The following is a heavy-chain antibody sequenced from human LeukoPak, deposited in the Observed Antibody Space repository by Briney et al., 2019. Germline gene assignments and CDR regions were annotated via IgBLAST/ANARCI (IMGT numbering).Heavy chain of an antibody. CDR3: AREGLLWFGELLSGIYYFDY. CDR2: ISAYNGNT. CDR1: GYTFTSYY. D-gene: IGHD3-10*01. J-gene: IGHJ4*02. V-gene: IGHV1-18*04. Sequence: ASVKVSCKASGYTFTSYYMHWVRQAPGQGLEWMGWISAYNGNTNYAQKLQGRVTMTTDTSTSTAYMELRSLRSDDTAVYYCAREGLLWFGELLSGIYYFDYWGQGTLVTVSS.